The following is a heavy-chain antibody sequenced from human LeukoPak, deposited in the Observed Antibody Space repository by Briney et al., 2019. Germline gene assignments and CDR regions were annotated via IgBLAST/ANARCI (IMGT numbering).Heavy chain of an antibody. J-gene: IGHJ4*02. CDR1: GFSFSSYG. V-gene: IGHV3-30*18. Sequence: GRSLRLSCAASGFSFSSYGMHWVRQAPGKGLEWVAVIAYDGSHTYYADSVKGRFTISRDNSKNTLYLQMNSLRPEDTAVYYCAKGPDYYDSSGYLATFDYWAREPWSPSPQ. CDR2: IAYDGSHT. CDR3: AKGPDYYDSSGYLATFDY. D-gene: IGHD3-22*01.